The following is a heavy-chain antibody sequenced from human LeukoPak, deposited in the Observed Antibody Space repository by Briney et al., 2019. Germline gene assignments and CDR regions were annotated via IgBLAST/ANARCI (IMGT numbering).Heavy chain of an antibody. V-gene: IGHV3-21*06. J-gene: IGHJ3*02. Sequence: DSVKGRFTISRDNGQNSLYLQMNSLRAEDTAVYYCARGDAQAFDIWGQGTMVTVSS. D-gene: IGHD2-2*01. CDR3: ARGDAQAFDI.